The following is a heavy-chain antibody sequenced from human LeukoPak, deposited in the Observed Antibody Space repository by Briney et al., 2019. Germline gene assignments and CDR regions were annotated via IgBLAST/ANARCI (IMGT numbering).Heavy chain of an antibody. CDR3: ARGGDYYDSSGYYSRYYFDY. J-gene: IGHJ4*02. D-gene: IGHD3-22*01. CDR2: ISAYNGNT. Sequence: ASVKVSCTASGYTFTSYGISWVRQAPGQGLEWMGWISAYNGNTNYAQKLQGRVTMTTDTSTSTAYMDLRSLTSDDTAVYYCARGGDYYDSSGYYSRYYFDYWGQGTLVTVSS. CDR1: GYTFTSYG. V-gene: IGHV1-18*01.